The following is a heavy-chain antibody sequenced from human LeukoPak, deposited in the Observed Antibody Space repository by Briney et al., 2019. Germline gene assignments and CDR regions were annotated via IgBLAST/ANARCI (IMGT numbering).Heavy chain of an antibody. Sequence: GGSLRLSCAASGFTFSSYEMNWVRQAPGKGLEGVANIKQDGSEKYYVDSVKGRFTISRDNAKNSLYLQMNSLRAEDTAVYYCARDWMEGATFEIQGPVDYWGQGTLVSVSS. D-gene: IGHD1-26*01. CDR2: IKQDGSEK. J-gene: IGHJ4*02. V-gene: IGHV3-7*01. CDR3: ARDWMEGATFEIQGPVDY. CDR1: GFTFSSYE.